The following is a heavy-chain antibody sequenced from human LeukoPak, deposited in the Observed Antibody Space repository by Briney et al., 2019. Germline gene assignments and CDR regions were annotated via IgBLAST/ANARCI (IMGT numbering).Heavy chain of an antibody. CDR3: ARTYWLSSGYYYDRKPRYYFDY. D-gene: IGHD3-22*01. CDR2: INHSGST. V-gene: IGHV4-34*01. Sequence: SETLSLTCAVYGGSFSGYYWSWIRQPPGKGLEWIGEINHSGSTNYNPSLKSRVTISVDTSKNQFSLKLSSVTAADTAVYYCARTYWLSSGYYYDRKPRYYFDYWGQGTLVTVSS. J-gene: IGHJ4*02. CDR1: GGSFSGYY.